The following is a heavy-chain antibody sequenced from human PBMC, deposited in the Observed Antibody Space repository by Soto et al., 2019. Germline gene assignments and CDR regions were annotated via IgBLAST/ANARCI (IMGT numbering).Heavy chain of an antibody. Sequence: SETLSLTCTVSGGSISSYYWSWIRQPPGKGLEWIGYIYYSGSTNYNPSLKSRVTISVDTSKNQFSLKLSSVTAADTAVYYCARVMVDYDDYEVLPDYFDYWGQGTLVTVSS. CDR3: ARVMVDYDDYEVLPDYFDY. V-gene: IGHV4-59*01. CDR2: IYYSGST. CDR1: GGSISSYY. D-gene: IGHD4-17*01. J-gene: IGHJ4*02.